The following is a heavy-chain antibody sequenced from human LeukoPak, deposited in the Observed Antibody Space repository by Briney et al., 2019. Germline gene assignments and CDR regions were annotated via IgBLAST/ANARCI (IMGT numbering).Heavy chain of an antibody. D-gene: IGHD3-9*01. Sequence: ASVKVSCKASGYTFTGYYMHWVRQAPGQGLEWMGWINPNSGGTNYAQKFQGRVTMTRDTSISTAYMELSRLRSDVTAVYYCARVTGLRYFDWLLPAETDNWFDPWGQGTLVTVSS. V-gene: IGHV1-2*02. J-gene: IGHJ5*02. CDR1: GYTFTGYY. CDR3: ARVTGLRYFDWLLPAETDNWFDP. CDR2: INPNSGGT.